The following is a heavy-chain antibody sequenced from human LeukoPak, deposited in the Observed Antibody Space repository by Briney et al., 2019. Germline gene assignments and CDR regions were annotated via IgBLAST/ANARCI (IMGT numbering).Heavy chain of an antibody. CDR3: ARERNMVRGVIPLL. CDR2: INSDGSST. CDR1: GFTFSSYW. D-gene: IGHD3-10*01. Sequence: GGSLRLSCAASGFTFSSYWMHWVRQAPGKGLVWVSRINSDGSSTSYADSVKGRFTISRDNAKNTLYLQMNSLRAEDTAVYYCARERNMVRGVIPLLWGQGTLVTVSS. V-gene: IGHV3-74*01. J-gene: IGHJ4*02.